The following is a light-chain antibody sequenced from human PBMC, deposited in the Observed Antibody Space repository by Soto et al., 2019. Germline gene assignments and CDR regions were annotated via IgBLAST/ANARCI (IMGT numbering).Light chain of an antibody. Sequence: EIVLTQSPCTLSFSPLERATLSCRASQSVSSSYLAWYQQKPGQAPRLLIYGASSRATGIPDRFSGSGSGTDFTLTISRLEPEDFAVYYCQQYGSSFTFGPGTKVDIK. CDR2: GAS. CDR1: QSVSSSY. J-gene: IGKJ3*01. V-gene: IGKV3-20*01. CDR3: QQYGSSFT.